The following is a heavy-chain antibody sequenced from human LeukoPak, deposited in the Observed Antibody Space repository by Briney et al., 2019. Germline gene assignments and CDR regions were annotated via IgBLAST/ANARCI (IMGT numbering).Heavy chain of an antibody. CDR1: GFTFSSYS. J-gene: IGHJ5*02. CDR2: ISSSSSYI. V-gene: IGHV3-21*04. CDR3: AKYYYDSSGYYYPFDP. D-gene: IGHD3-22*01. Sequence: GGSLRLSCAASGFTFSSYSMNWVRQAPGKGLEWVSSISSSSSYIYYADSVKGRLTISRDNAKNSLYLQMNSLRAEDTAVYYCAKYYYDSSGYYYPFDPWGQGTLVTVSS.